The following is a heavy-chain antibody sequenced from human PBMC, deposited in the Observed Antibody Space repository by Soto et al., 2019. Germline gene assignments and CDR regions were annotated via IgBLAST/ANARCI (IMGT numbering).Heavy chain of an antibody. J-gene: IGHJ4*02. CDR2: ISAHNGKT. Sequence: QVHLVQSGAEVKKPGASVKVSCKGSGYGFTTYGITWVRQAPGQGLAWMAWISAHNGKTDYAKNLQCRVTVTRDTSTSTAYMELRSLRSDDTAVYYCARGRYGDYWGQGALVTVSS. CDR1: GYGFTTYG. CDR3: ARGRYGDY. D-gene: IGHD1-1*01. V-gene: IGHV1-18*01.